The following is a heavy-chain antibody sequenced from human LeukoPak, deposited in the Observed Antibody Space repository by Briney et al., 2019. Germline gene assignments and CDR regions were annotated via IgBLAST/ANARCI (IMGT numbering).Heavy chain of an antibody. J-gene: IGHJ4*02. D-gene: IGHD5-18*01. CDR2: IFQGGGEI. CDR3: ATYRQVLLPFES. V-gene: IGHV3-23*01. CDR1: GFTFSDFA. Sequence: GGSLRLSCAASGFTFSDFAMIWVRQSPGKKGLEWVSSIFQGGGEIHYADSVRGRFTISRDNSKSTLFLQMNSLRAEDTAIYYCATYRQVLLPFESWGQGTLVTVSS.